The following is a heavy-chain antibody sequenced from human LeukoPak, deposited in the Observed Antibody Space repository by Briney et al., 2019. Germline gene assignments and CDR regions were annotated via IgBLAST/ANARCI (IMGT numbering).Heavy chain of an antibody. CDR1: GFTFSSYE. J-gene: IGHJ4*02. CDR3: ASSAALYCGGDCYTNFDY. Sequence: QPGGSLRLSXAASGFTFSSYEMNWVRQAPGKGLEWVSYISSSGSTIYYADSVKGRFTISRDNAKNSLYLQMNSLRAEDTAVYYCASSAALYCGGDCYTNFDYWGQGTLVTVSS. V-gene: IGHV3-48*03. D-gene: IGHD2-21*02. CDR2: ISSSGSTI.